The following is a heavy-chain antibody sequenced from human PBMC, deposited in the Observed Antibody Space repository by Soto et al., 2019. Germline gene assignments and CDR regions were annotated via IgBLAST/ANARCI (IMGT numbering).Heavy chain of an antibody. CDR1: GFTSSSYG. CDR3: AKDFGDYPDYYYYGMDV. J-gene: IGHJ6*02. Sequence: GGSLRLSCAASGFTSSSYGMHWVRQAPGKGLEWVAVISYDGSNKYYADSVKGRFTISRDNSKNTLYLQMNSLRAEDTAVYYCAKDFGDYPDYYYYGMDVWGQGTTVTVSS. V-gene: IGHV3-30*18. D-gene: IGHD4-17*01. CDR2: ISYDGSNK.